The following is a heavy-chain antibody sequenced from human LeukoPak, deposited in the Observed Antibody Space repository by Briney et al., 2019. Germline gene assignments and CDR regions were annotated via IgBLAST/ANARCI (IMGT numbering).Heavy chain of an antibody. CDR3: ARSPDVPYYYYMDV. J-gene: IGHJ6*03. Sequence: ASVKVSCKASGYTFTGYYMHWVRQAPGQGLEWMGWISAYNGNTNYAQKFQGRVTMTRDTSITTAYMELSRLRSDDTAVYYCARSPDVPYYYYMDVWGKGTTVTISS. D-gene: IGHD2-2*01. CDR1: GYTFTGYY. V-gene: IGHV1-2*02. CDR2: ISAYNGNT.